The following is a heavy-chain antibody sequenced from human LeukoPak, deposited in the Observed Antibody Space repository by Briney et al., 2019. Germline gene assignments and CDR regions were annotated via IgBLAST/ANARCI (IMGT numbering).Heavy chain of an antibody. CDR2: INHSGST. Sequence: SETLSLTCAVHGGSFSGYYWSWIRQPPGKGLEWIGEINHSGSTNYNPSLKSRVTISVDTSKNQFSLKLSSVTAADTAVYYCARVDYDSSENYWGQGTLVTVSS. CDR3: ARVDYDSSENY. D-gene: IGHD3-22*01. J-gene: IGHJ4*02. V-gene: IGHV4-34*01. CDR1: GGSFSGYY.